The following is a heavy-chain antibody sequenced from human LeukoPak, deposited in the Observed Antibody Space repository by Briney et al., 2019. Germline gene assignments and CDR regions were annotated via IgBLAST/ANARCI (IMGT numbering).Heavy chain of an antibody. CDR2: INPNSGGT. Sequence: ASVKVSCKASGYSFTGNYLHWVRQAPGQGLEWMGWINPNSGGTNYAQKFQGRVTMTRDTSISTAYMELTRQIANDTAIYYCARDSRTGWYYFDYWGQGTLVSVSS. J-gene: IGHJ4*02. CDR1: GYSFTGNY. D-gene: IGHD6-19*01. CDR3: ARDSRTGWYYFDY. V-gene: IGHV1-2*02.